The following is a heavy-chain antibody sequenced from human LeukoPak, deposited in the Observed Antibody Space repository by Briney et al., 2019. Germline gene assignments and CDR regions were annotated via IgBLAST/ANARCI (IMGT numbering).Heavy chain of an antibody. CDR2: INSDGSST. CDR3: ARVVEMATAADAFDI. Sequence: PGGSLRLSCAASGFTFSSYWMHWVRQAPGKGLVWVSRINSDGSSTSYADSVKGRFTISRDNAKNTLYLQMNSLRAEDTAVYYCARVVEMATAADAFDIWGQGTMVTVSS. CDR1: GFTFSSYW. V-gene: IGHV3-74*01. D-gene: IGHD5-24*01. J-gene: IGHJ3*02.